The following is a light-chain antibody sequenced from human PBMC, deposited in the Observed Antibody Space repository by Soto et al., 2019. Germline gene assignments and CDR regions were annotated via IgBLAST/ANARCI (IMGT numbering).Light chain of an antibody. CDR3: SSYTSSSTWV. Sequence: QSALTQPASVSGSPGQSITISCTGTSSDVGRYNYVSWYQQHPGKVPKLMIYAVSNRPSGVSNRFSGSKSGNTASLTISGLQDEDKADDYCSSYTSSSTWVFGGGTKLTVL. J-gene: IGLJ3*02. V-gene: IGLV2-14*01. CDR2: AVS. CDR1: SSDVGRYNY.